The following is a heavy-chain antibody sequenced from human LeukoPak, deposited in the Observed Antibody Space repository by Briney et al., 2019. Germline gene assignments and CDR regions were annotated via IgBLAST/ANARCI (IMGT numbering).Heavy chain of an antibody. CDR2: INHSGST. CDR3: ARFPLYGGYGGEYYYYGMDV. D-gene: IGHD4-17*01. CDR1: GGSFSGYY. Sequence: SETLSLTCAVYGGSFSGYYWSWIRQPPGKGLEWIGEINHSGSTNYNPSLKSRVTISVDTSKNQFSLKLSSVTAADTAVYYCARFPLYGGYGGEYYYYGMDVWGQGTTVTVSS. J-gene: IGHJ6*02. V-gene: IGHV4-34*01.